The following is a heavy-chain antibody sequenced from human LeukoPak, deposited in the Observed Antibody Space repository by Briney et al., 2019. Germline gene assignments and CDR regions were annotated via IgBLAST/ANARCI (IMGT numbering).Heavy chain of an antibody. V-gene: IGHV4-34*01. CDR3: ARGTRYYNWFDP. J-gene: IGHJ5*02. Sequence: SETLSLTCTVSGGSISSYHWSWIRQPPGKGLEWIGEINHSGSTNYNPSLKSRVTISVDTSKNQFSLKLSSVTAADTAVYYCARGTRYYNWFDPWGQGTLVTVSS. D-gene: IGHD3-10*01. CDR1: GGSISSYH. CDR2: INHSGST.